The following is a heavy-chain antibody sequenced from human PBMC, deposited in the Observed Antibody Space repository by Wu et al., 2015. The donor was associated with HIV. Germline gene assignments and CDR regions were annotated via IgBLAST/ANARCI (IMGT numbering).Heavy chain of an antibody. J-gene: IGHJ4*02. CDR3: TRAIVGSEGDF. CDR1: GYTFTGYY. CDR2: INCNNGGT. Sequence: QIRLVQSGAEVKKPGASVKVSCKASGYTFTGYYIHWVRQAPGQGLEWMGMINCNNGGTKIAQKFQGRVTLTRDTSISTAYMELSSLRSDDLAVYFCTRAIVGSEGDFWGQGTLVTVSS. D-gene: IGHD1-26*01. V-gene: IGHV1-2*02.